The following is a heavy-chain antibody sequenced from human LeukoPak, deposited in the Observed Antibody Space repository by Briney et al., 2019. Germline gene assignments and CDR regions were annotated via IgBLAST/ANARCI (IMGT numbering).Heavy chain of an antibody. CDR1: GGSISSGDYY. CDR2: IYYSGST. V-gene: IGHV4-30-4*01. J-gene: IGHJ5*02. Sequence: SETLSLTCTVSGGSISSGDYYWSWIRQPPGKGLEWIGYIYYSGSTYYNPSLKSRVTISVDTSKNQFSLKLSSVTAADTAVYYCARVGMGARWFDPWGQGTLVTVSS. CDR3: ARVGMGARWFDP. D-gene: IGHD1-26*01.